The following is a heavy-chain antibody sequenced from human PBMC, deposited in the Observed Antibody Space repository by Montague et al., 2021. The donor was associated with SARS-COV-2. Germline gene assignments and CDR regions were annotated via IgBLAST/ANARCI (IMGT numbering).Heavy chain of an antibody. J-gene: IGHJ4*02. CDR1: GGSMARSPDY. Sequence: SETLSLTCTVSGGSMARSPDYWAWLRQPLGGGPEWIATIHYGGGTYYNLSLQSRVDISVDTSQNQLSLTPASETAADRAGYYCAKLGYCRGGACFRGGFEFWGQGTLVPVSS. CDR3: AKLGYCRGGACFRGGFEF. CDR2: IHYGGGT. V-gene: IGHV4-39*01. D-gene: IGHD2-15*01.